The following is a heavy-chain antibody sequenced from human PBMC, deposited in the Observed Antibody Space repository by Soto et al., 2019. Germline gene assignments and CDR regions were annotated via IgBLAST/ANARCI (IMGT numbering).Heavy chain of an antibody. CDR1: GFTFSSYA. D-gene: IGHD3-10*01. Sequence: GGSLRLSCAASGFTFSSYAMSWVRQAPGKGLEWVSAISGSGVSTYYAGSVKGRFTISRDNSKNTLYLQMNSLRAEDTAVYYCAKFITSFGEKPLGYYYYMDVWGKGTTVTVSS. CDR3: AKFITSFGEKPLGYYYYMDV. CDR2: ISGSGVST. V-gene: IGHV3-23*01. J-gene: IGHJ6*03.